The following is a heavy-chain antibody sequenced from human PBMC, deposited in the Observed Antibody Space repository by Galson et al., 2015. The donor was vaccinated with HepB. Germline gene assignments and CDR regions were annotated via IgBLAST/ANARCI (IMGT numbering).Heavy chain of an antibody. D-gene: IGHD3-10*01. CDR2: ISVYSGYT. Sequence: SVKVSCTASGYTFTSDGITWVRQAPGQGLEWMGWISVYSGYTNYAQKFQGRVTLTTDTSTSTAYMEVTNLRFDDTAVYFCASVGGDSVVSNWFDPWGQGTLVTV. V-gene: IGHV1-18*04. J-gene: IGHJ5*02. CDR1: GYTFTSDG. CDR3: ASVGGDSVVSNWFDP.